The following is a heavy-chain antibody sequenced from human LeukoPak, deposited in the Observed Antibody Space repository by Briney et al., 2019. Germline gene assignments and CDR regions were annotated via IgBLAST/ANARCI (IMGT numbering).Heavy chain of an antibody. D-gene: IGHD2-15*01. Sequence: PSETLSLTCAVSGGSISSSNYYWGRIRQPPGKGLEWIGEINHSGSTNYNPSLKSRVTISVDTSKNQFSLKLSSVTAADTAVYYCARVVGQFDPWGQGTLVTVSS. J-gene: IGHJ5*02. CDR3: ARVVGQFDP. CDR1: GGSISSSNYY. CDR2: INHSGST. V-gene: IGHV4-39*07.